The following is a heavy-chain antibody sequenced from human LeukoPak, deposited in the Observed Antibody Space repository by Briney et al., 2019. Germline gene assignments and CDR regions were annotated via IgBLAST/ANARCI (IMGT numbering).Heavy chain of an antibody. CDR2: MNPNSGNT. D-gene: IGHD5-24*01. CDR1: GYTFTSYD. J-gene: IGHJ4*02. CDR3: ARGSVEMATIPFDY. V-gene: IGHV1-8*01. Sequence: ASVKVSCKASGYTFTSYDINWVRQATGQGLEWMGWMNPNSGNTGYAQKFQGSVTMTRNTSISTAYMELSSLRSEDTAVYYCARGSVEMATIPFDYWGQGTLVTVSS.